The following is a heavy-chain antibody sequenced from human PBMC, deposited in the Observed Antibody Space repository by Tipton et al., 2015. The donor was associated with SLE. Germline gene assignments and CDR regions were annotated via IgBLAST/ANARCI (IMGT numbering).Heavy chain of an antibody. CDR3: TRDSAYYNFWSGYAPPAGYFDL. Sequence: RSLRLSCTASGFTFGDYAMSWCRQAPGKGLEWVGFIRSKAYGGTTEYAASVKGRFSISRDDSKSIAYLQMNSLKTEDTAVYYCTRDSAYYNFWSGYAPPAGYFDLWGRGTLVTVSS. CDR2: IRSKAYGGTT. V-gene: IGHV3-49*03. CDR1: GFTFGDYA. D-gene: IGHD3-3*01. J-gene: IGHJ2*01.